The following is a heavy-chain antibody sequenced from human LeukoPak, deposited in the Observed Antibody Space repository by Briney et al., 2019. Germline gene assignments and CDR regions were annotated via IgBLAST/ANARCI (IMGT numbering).Heavy chain of an antibody. D-gene: IGHD3-3*01. CDR2: IYYSGST. Sequence: SETLSLTCTVSGGSISSSSYYWGWIRQPPGKGLEWIGNIYYSGSTYYNPSLKSRVTISVDTSKNQFSLKLSSVTAADTAVYYCARQGYYDFWSGPDALDIWGQGTMVTVSS. CDR3: ARQGYYDFWSGPDALDI. V-gene: IGHV4-39*01. J-gene: IGHJ3*02. CDR1: GGSISSSSYY.